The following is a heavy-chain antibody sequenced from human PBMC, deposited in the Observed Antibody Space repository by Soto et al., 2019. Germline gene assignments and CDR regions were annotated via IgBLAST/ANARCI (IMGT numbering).Heavy chain of an antibody. CDR1: GFTFSNAW. J-gene: IGHJ6*03. CDR3: TTTDVRKRGGGLGGAHYYYYYYMDV. V-gene: IGHV3-15*01. D-gene: IGHD3-16*01. Sequence: EVQLVESGGGLVKPGGSLRLSCAASGFTFSNAWMSWVRQAPGKGLEWVGRIKSKTDGGTTDYAAPVKGRFTISRDDSKNTLYLQMNSLKTEDTAVYYCTTTDVRKRGGGLGGAHYYYYYYMDVWGKGTTVTVSS. CDR2: IKSKTDGGTT.